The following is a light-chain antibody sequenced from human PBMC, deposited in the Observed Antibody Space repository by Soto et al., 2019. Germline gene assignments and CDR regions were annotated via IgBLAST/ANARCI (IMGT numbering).Light chain of an antibody. Sequence: DIQMTQSPSTLSASVGDRVTITCRASQSISVWLAWFQQKPGNAPKLLIYKASTLESGVPSRFSGSGSGTEFTLTISSLQPDDSATYFCQQYNNRRTFGQGTKVEI. CDR2: KAS. V-gene: IGKV1-5*03. CDR3: QQYNNRRT. CDR1: QSISVW. J-gene: IGKJ1*01.